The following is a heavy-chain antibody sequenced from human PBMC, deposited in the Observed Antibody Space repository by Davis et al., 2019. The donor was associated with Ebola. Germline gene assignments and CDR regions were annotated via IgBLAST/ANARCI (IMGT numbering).Heavy chain of an antibody. D-gene: IGHD2-21*02. J-gene: IGHJ6*02. CDR3: ARDRLISVVTNYYYYGMDV. CDR1: GYTFTSYA. CDR2: INAGNGNT. Sequence: AASVKVSCKASGYTFTSYAMHWVRQAPGQRLEWMGWINAGNGNTNYAQKLQGRVTMTTDTSTSTAYMELRSLRSDDTAVYYCARDRLISVVTNYYYYGMDVWGQGTTVTVSS. V-gene: IGHV1-3*01.